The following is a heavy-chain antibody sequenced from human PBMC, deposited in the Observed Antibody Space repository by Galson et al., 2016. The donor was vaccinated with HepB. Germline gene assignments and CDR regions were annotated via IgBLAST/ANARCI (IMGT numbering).Heavy chain of an antibody. D-gene: IGHD2-2*01. V-gene: IGHV3-21*01. CDR3: ARGCGRPSCPYYFDH. CDR2: ISYSSSYM. J-gene: IGHJ4*02. Sequence: SLRLSCAASGFTFSSYSMHWVRQAPGKGLEWVSSISYSSSYMPYADAVKGRFTISRDNAKNSLYLQMNNLRGEDAAVYYCARGCGRPSCPYYFDHWGQGTLVTVSS. CDR1: GFTFSSYS.